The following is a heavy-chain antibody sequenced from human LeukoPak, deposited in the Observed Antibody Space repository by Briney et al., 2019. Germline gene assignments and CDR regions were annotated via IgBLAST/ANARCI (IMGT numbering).Heavy chain of an antibody. CDR3: ARRGRIDSGRTWN. CDR2: MHYSGNT. V-gene: IGHV4-39*01. Sequence: SQTLSLTCTVSRGSPTISDYNSGWGRPPPGKGLWWSGFMHYSGNTYYNPSLSSRFTISVDTSENQFSWKLRSVTAADTAVYYGARRGRIDSGRTWNGGQATLVTVSS. D-gene: IGHD1-1*01. J-gene: IGHJ4*02. CDR1: RGSPTISDYN.